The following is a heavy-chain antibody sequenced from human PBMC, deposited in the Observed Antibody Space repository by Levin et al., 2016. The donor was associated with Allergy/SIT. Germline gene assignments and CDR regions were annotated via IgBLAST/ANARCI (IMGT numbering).Heavy chain of an antibody. CDR2: INPNSGGT. CDR3: ARAGRVRGVIPGWSVSDY. V-gene: IGHV1-2*04. D-gene: IGHD3-10*01. CDR1: GYTFTGYY. Sequence: ASVKVSCKASGYTFTGYYMHWVRQAPGQGLEWMGWINPNSGGTNYAQKFQGWVTMTRDTSISTAYMELSRLRSDDTAVYYCARAGRVRGVIPGWSVSDYWGQGTLVTVSS. J-gene: IGHJ4*02.